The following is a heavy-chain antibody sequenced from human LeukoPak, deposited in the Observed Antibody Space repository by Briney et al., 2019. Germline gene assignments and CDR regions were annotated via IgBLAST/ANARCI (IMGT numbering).Heavy chain of an antibody. D-gene: IGHD6-13*01. CDR3: AASSSWYKDY. CDR2: INHSGST. J-gene: IGHJ4*02. CDR1: GGSFSGDF. V-gene: IGHV4-34*01. Sequence: KTSETLSLTCAVYGGSFSGDFWSWIRQSPGKGLEWIGEINHSGSTNYNPSLKSRVTISVDTSKNQFSLKLSSVTAADTAVYYCAASSSWYKDYWGQGTLVTVSS.